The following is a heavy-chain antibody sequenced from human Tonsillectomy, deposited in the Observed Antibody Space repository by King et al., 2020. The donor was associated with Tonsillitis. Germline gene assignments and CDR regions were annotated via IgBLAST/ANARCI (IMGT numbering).Heavy chain of an antibody. V-gene: IGHV3-23*04. J-gene: IGHJ4*02. D-gene: IGHD1-1*01. Sequence: VQLVESGGGLVQPGGSLRLSCVASGFTFSSYALHWVRQAPGKGLEWVSVTIGDGGDTHYADSVKGRFTISRDNSKSTLYLQMNSLRAEDTALYYCAKEGQTRRTDFDYWGQGTLVTVSS. CDR2: TIGDGGDT. CDR1: GFTFSSYA. CDR3: AKEGQTRRTDFDY.